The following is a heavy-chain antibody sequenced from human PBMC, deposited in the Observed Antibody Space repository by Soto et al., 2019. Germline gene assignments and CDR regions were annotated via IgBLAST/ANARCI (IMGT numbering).Heavy chain of an antibody. CDR2: IYYSGST. Sequence: TLSLTCTVSGGSISSGGYYWSWIRQHPGKGLEWIGYIYYSGSTYYNPPLKSRVTISVDTSKNQFSLKLSSVTAADTAVYYCARDSRRGFYYYYMDVWGKGTTVTVS. CDR3: ARDSRRGFYYYYMDV. CDR1: GGSISSGGYY. J-gene: IGHJ6*03. V-gene: IGHV4-31*03.